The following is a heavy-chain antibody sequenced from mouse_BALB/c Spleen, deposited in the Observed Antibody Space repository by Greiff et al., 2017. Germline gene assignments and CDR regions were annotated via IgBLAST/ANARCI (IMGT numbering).Heavy chain of an antibody. D-gene: IGHD1-2*01. CDR1: GYTFSSYW. CDR2: ILPGSGST. J-gene: IGHJ2*01. CDR3: ARDTAATGYFDY. Sequence: QVHVKQSGAELMKPGASVKISCKATGYTFSSYWIEWVKQRPGHGLEWIGEILPGSGSTNYNEKFKGKATFTADTSSNTAYMQLSSLTSEDSAVYYCARDTAATGYFDYWGQGTTLTVSS. V-gene: IGHV1-9*01.